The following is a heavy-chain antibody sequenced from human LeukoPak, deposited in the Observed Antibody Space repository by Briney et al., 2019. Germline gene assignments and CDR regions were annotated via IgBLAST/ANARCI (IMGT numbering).Heavy chain of an antibody. CDR3: ARHPNTMVTRRPVYVDY. Sequence: ASVKVSCKASGYMFTSYAINWVRQAPGQGLEWMGWINTNTGNPTYAQGFTGRFVFSLDTSVSTAYLQISSLKAEDTAVYYCARHPNTMVTRRPVYVDYWGQGTLVTVSS. V-gene: IGHV7-4-1*02. D-gene: IGHD4-23*01. CDR2: INTNTGNP. CDR1: GYMFTSYA. J-gene: IGHJ4*02.